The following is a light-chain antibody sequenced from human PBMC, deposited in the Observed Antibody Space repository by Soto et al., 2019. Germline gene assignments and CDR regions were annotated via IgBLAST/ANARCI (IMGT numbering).Light chain of an antibody. CDR1: QSISAY. Sequence: DLQMTQSPSSLFASVGDRVTITCRASQSISAYLNWYQQRPGKAPSLLIYAATRLHSGVPSRFSGSGSGTDFTLTISSLQPEGFATYYCQRSYRSISFGEGTRL. CDR3: QRSYRSIS. J-gene: IGKJ5*01. V-gene: IGKV1-39*01. CDR2: AAT.